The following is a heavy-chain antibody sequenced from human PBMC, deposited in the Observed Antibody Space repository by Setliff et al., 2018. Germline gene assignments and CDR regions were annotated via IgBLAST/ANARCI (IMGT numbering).Heavy chain of an antibody. CDR2: INPSGGLT. D-gene: IGHD5-18*01. CDR3: AKLVWLTTWYYMDV. Sequence: ASVKVSCKASGYTLTNYYMHWVRQAPGQGLEWMGIINPSGGLTRYAQKFQGKVTMTRDTSTSTAYVEVRSLRSDDTAVYYCAKLVWLTTWYYMDVWGKGTTVTVSS. CDR1: GYTLTNYY. V-gene: IGHV1-46*01. J-gene: IGHJ6*03.